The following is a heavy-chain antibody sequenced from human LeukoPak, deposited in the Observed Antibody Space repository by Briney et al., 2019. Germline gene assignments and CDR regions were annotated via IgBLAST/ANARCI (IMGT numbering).Heavy chain of an antibody. D-gene: IGHD1-26*01. CDR1: GFTFSSYV. V-gene: IGHV3-23*01. CDR2: ISSGGGST. CDR3: AKARSGSYYYFDY. Sequence: GGSLRLSCAASGFTFSSYVMSWVRQAPGKGLEWVSTISSGGGSTFYADSVKGRFTISRDNSKNTLYLQMNSLRAEDTAVYYCAKARSGSYYYFDYWGQGTLVTVSS. J-gene: IGHJ4*02.